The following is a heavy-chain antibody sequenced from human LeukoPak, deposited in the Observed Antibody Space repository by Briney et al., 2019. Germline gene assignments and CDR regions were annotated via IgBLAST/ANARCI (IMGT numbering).Heavy chain of an antibody. CDR1: GFTFSSYG. V-gene: IGHV3-30*02. Sequence: PGGSLRLSCAASGFTFSSYGMPGFRQAPAKGREGGAFIRYDGSNKYYADSVKGRFTISRDNSKNTLYLQMNSLRAEDTAVYYCAKDPSFRPGYFDYWGQGTLVTVSS. CDR3: AKDPSFRPGYFDY. J-gene: IGHJ4*02. CDR2: IRYDGSNK.